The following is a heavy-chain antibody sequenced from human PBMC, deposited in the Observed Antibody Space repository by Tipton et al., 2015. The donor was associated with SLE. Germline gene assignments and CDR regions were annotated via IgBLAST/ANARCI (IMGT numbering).Heavy chain of an antibody. V-gene: IGHV3-21*01. CDR2: ISSTSTYI. D-gene: IGHD2-15*01. Sequence: GSLRLSCAASGSSFSTFNMNWVRQAPGKGLEWVSSISSTSTYIYYADSVNGRFTISRDNAKNSLYLQMNSLRADDTAVYYCARDLGYCSGVTCYSAFDIWGQGTMVTVSS. CDR1: GSSFSTFN. CDR3: ARDLGYCSGVTCYSAFDI. J-gene: IGHJ3*02.